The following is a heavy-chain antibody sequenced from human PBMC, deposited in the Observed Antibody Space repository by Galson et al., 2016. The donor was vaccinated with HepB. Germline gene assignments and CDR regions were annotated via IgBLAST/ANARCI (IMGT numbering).Heavy chain of an antibody. V-gene: IGHV4-38-2*01. CDR2: IFHSGIT. Sequence: SETLSLTCAVSGYSISSAYYWGWIRQPPGKGLEWIGSIFHSGITYYNPSLMSRVTMLVDTSKNQFSLKLNSVTAADTAVYYCARSIQLWLHFFDDWRQGTLVTVSS. D-gene: IGHD5-18*01. CDR1: GYSISSAYY. CDR3: ARSIQLWLHFFDD. J-gene: IGHJ4*02.